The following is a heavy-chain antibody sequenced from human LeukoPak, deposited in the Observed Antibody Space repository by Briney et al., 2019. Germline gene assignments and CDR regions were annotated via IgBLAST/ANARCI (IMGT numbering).Heavy chain of an antibody. D-gene: IGHD2-2*01. CDR2: IYPGDSDT. J-gene: IGHJ4*02. V-gene: IGHV5-51*01. CDR3: ARALGYCSSTTCPYYFDY. Sequence: GESLKISCKGSGYSFTTYWIGWVRQMPGKGLEWMGIIYPGDSDTRYSPSFQGQVTISADKSISTAYLQWSSLKASDTAMYYCARALGYCSSTTCPYYFDYWGQGTLVTVSS. CDR1: GYSFTTYW.